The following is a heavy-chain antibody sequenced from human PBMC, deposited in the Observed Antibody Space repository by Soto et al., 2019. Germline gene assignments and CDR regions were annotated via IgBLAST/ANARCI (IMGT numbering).Heavy chain of an antibody. D-gene: IGHD1-7*01. J-gene: IGHJ5*02. CDR1: GGSISSSSYY. CDR2: IYYSGIT. Sequence: SETLSLTCTVSGGSISSSSYYWGWIRQPPGKGLEWIGSIYYSGITYYNPSLKSRVTISVDTPKNQFSLKLSSVTAADTAVYYGARLGTGTTGWFDPWGQGTLVTVSS. V-gene: IGHV4-39*01. CDR3: ARLGTGTTGWFDP.